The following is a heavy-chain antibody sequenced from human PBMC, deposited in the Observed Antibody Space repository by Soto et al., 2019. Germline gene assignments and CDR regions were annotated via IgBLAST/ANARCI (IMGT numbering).Heavy chain of an antibody. J-gene: IGHJ5*01. CDR2: IYWDDDQ. Sequence: QITLKESGPPLVKPTQTLTLTCTFSGFSFSINGVAVGWIRQPPGQALEWLALIYWDDDQRYNPSLKNRLTITKDPARNPVVLTMTTRDPVDTATYYCAHKRAVSRGFKSWGQGTLVTVSS. CDR3: AHKRAVSRGFKS. V-gene: IGHV2-5*02. D-gene: IGHD1-26*01. CDR1: GFSFSINGVA.